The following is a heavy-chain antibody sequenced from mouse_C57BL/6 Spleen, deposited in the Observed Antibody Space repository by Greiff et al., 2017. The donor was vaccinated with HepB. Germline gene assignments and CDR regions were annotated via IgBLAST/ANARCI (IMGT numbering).Heavy chain of an antibody. CDR2: INPNNGGT. Sequence: EVQLQQSGPELVKPGASVKMSCKASGYTFTDYNMHWVKQSHGKSLEWIGYINPNNGGTSYNQKFKGKATLTVNKSSSTAYMELRSLTSEDSAVYYCEVSYGSSSERDYWGQGTTLTVSS. CDR1: GYTFTDYN. CDR3: EVSYGSSSERDY. V-gene: IGHV1-22*01. J-gene: IGHJ2*01. D-gene: IGHD1-1*01.